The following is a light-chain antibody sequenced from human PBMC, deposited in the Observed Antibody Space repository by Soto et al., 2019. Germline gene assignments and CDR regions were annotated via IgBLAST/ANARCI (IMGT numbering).Light chain of an antibody. CDR1: QSVSSW. CDR3: QQYGTYWT. CDR2: EAS. V-gene: IGKV1-5*03. J-gene: IGKJ1*01. Sequence: DIQMTQSPSTLSASVGDRVTITCRASQSVSSWLAWYQQKPGKAPKLLIYEASSLESGVPSRFSGSRSGTEFTLTISSLQPDDFATYFCQQYGTYWTFGQGTKVEIK.